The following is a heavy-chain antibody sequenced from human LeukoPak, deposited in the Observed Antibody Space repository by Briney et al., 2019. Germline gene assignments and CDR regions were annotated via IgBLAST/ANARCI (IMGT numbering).Heavy chain of an antibody. CDR3: ASGRRWDVLVSLIDASDI. CDR1: AFSVSSNF. D-gene: IGHD2-8*02. Sequence: PGGSLRLSCAASAFSVSSNFMGWVRQAPGKGLEWVSVIFSGGSTYYADSVKGRFTISRDNSKNTVYLQMNSLRVEDTAVYYCASGRRWDVLVSLIDASDIWGQGTMVTVSS. CDR2: IFSGGST. V-gene: IGHV3-53*01. J-gene: IGHJ3*02.